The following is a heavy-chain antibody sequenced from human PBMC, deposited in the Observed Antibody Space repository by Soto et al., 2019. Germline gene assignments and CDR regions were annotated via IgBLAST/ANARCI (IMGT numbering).Heavy chain of an antibody. J-gene: IGHJ5*02. CDR1: GYLSIDYY. V-gene: IGHV1-2*02. Sequence: XSVKVSGRASGYLSIDYYIHWVRQAPGQGLEWMGWINPKSGASDYAQKFQGRVTMTRDTSISTVYMDLSRLRTDDTAVYYCARVRMTLLGAAMGNNWFDPWGQGTLVTVSS. CDR3: ARVRMTLLGAAMGNNWFDP. CDR2: INPKSGAS. D-gene: IGHD6-25*01.